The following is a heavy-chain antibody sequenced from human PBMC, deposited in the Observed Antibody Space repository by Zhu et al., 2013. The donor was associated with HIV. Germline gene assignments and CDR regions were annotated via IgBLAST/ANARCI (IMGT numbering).Heavy chain of an antibody. J-gene: IGHJ4*02. CDR2: MNPDSGNT. V-gene: IGHV1-8*01. CDR3: YYYDSSGYGDY. CDR1: GYTFINYD. D-gene: IGHD3-22*01. Sequence: QVQLVQSGAEVKKPGASVKVSCKTSGYTFINYDINWVRQATGQGLEWMGWMNPDSGNTGYAQKFQGRVTMTRNTSISTAYMELSSLRSEDTAVYYCYYYDSSGYGDYWGQGTLGHRLL.